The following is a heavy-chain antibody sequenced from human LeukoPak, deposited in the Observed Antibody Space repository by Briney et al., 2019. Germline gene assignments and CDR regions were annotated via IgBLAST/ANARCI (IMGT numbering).Heavy chain of an antibody. CDR1: GFTFRSYR. D-gene: IGHD3-22*01. CDR3: ARGDNSAFDI. V-gene: IGHV3-7*04. Sequence: GGSLRLSCAASGFTFRSYRMNWVHQAPGKGLEWVASIKQGESERYYVDSANGRFTISRDNAKNSLYLQMNSLRAEDTAVYYCARGDNSAFDIWGQGTMVTVSS. CDR2: IKQGESER. J-gene: IGHJ3*02.